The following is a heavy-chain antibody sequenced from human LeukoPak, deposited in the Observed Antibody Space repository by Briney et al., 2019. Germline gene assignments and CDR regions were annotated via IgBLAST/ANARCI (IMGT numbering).Heavy chain of an antibody. CDR2: VNTDGSST. CDR1: GFTFSSYW. CDR3: AKDDTDYYYDSSGYLGGYFDY. Sequence: GGSLRLSCAASGFTFSSYWMHWVRQAPGQGLVWVSGVNTDGSSTNYADSVKGRFTISRDNSKNTLYLQMNSLRAEDTAVYYCAKDDTDYYYDSSGYLGGYFDYWGQGTLVTVSS. V-gene: IGHV3-74*01. J-gene: IGHJ4*02. D-gene: IGHD3-22*01.